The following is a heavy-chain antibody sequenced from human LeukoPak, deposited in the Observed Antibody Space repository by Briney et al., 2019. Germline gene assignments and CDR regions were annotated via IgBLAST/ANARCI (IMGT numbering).Heavy chain of an antibody. CDR1: GFTFTDHP. Sequence: TGGSLRLSCVASGFTFTDHPMNWVRQAPGKGLEWVANIKEDGSEKYYEDSVKGRFTISRDNAKNSLYLQMNSLRAEDTAVYYCARNVGWFRFDYWGQGTLVTVSS. V-gene: IGHV3-7*03. CDR3: ARNVGWFRFDY. D-gene: IGHD2-15*01. J-gene: IGHJ4*02. CDR2: IKEDGSEK.